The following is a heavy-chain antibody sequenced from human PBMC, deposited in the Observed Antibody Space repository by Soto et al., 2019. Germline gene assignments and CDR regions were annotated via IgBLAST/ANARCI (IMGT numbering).Heavy chain of an antibody. D-gene: IGHD2-8*01. CDR3: ARRGYYAISAFDI. CDR2: IYYSGST. Sequence: QLQLQESGPGLVKPSETLSLTCTVSGGSISSSSYYWGWIRQPPGKGLEWIGSIYYSGSTSYNPSLKSRVTISVYTSSSQSSLTLSSMTAADTAVYYCARRGYYAISAFDIWGQGTMVTVSS. V-gene: IGHV4-39*01. CDR1: GGSISSSSYY. J-gene: IGHJ3*02.